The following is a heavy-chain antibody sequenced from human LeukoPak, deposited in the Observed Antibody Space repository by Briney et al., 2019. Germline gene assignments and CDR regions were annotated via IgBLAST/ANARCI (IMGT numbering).Heavy chain of an antibody. D-gene: IGHD3-22*01. CDR3: ARGFTLDSMIVVVIPPWLYWFDP. CDR1: GGSISSSSYY. J-gene: IGHJ5*02. CDR2: IYYSGST. V-gene: IGHV4-39*07. Sequence: SETLSLTCTVSGGSISSSSYYWGWIRQPPGKGLEWIGSIYYSGSTYYNPSLKSRVTISVDTSKNQFSLKLSSVTAADTAVYYCARGFTLDSMIVVVIPPWLYWFDPWGQGTLVTVSS.